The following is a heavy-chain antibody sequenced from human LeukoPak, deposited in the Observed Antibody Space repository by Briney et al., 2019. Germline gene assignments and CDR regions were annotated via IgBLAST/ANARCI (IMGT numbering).Heavy chain of an antibody. J-gene: IGHJ6*02. V-gene: IGHV3-7*05. CDR1: GFTFSNYW. CDR2: IKQDGSEK. D-gene: IGHD2-21*01. CDR3: ARGDLSYYYGMDV. Sequence: PGGSLRLSCEASGFTFSNYWMTWVRQAPGTGLEWVANIKQDGSEKYSVDSVKGRFTISRDNDKNSVFLQMNSLRAEDTAVYYCARGDLSYYYGMDVWGQGTTVTVSS.